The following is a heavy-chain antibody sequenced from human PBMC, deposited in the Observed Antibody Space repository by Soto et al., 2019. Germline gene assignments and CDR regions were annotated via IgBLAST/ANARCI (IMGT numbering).Heavy chain of an antibody. V-gene: IGHV3-33*01. Sequence: GGSLRLSCAASGFTFSSYGMHWVRQAPGKGLEWVAVIWYDGSNKYYADSVKGRFTISRDNSKNTLYLQMNSLRAEDTAVYYCAAGTGATRRPLVYWGQGTLVTVSS. CDR3: AAGTGATRRPLVY. D-gene: IGHD1-26*01. CDR1: GFTFSSYG. CDR2: IWYDGSNK. J-gene: IGHJ4*02.